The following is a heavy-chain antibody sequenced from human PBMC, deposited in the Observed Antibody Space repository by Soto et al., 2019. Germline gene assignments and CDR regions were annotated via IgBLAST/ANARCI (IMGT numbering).Heavy chain of an antibody. CDR3: ACIVSGGYGYVFYYYGMDV. J-gene: IGHJ6*02. D-gene: IGHD5-18*01. V-gene: IGHV4-39*01. Sequence: SETLSLTCTVSGGSISSSSYYWGWIRQPPGKGLEWIGSIYYSGSTYYNPSLKSRVTISVDTSKNQFSLKLSSVTAADTAVYYCACIVSGGYGYVFYYYGMDVWGQGTTVT. CDR1: GGSISSSSYY. CDR2: IYYSGST.